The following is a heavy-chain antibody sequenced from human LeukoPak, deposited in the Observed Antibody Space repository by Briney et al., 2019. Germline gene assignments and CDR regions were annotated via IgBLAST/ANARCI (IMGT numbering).Heavy chain of an antibody. V-gene: IGHV4-39*01. CDR3: ASRFWSGYYYNWFDP. CDR1: GGSISRSSYY. D-gene: IGHD3-3*01. J-gene: IGHJ5*02. Sequence: SETLSLTCTVSGGSISRSSYYWGWIRQPPGKGLEWIGSIYYSGSTYYNPSLKSRVTISVDTSKNQFSLKLSSVTAADTAVYYCASRFWSGYYYNWFDPWGQGTLVTVSS. CDR2: IYYSGST.